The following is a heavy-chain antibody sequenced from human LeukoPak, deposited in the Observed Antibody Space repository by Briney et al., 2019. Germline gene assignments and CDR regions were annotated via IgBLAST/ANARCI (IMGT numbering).Heavy chain of an antibody. V-gene: IGHV3-30*02. CDR1: GFTSSRYG. D-gene: IGHD2-15*01. CDR3: ARPARLYCSGGSCYAGYYGMDV. J-gene: IGHJ6*02. CDR2: IRYDGSNK. Sequence: AGGSLRLSCAASGFTSSRYGMHWVRQAPGKGLEWVAFIRYDGSNKSYADSVKGRFTISRDNSKNTLYLQMNSLRAEDTAVYYCARPARLYCSGGSCYAGYYGMDVWGQGTTVTVSS.